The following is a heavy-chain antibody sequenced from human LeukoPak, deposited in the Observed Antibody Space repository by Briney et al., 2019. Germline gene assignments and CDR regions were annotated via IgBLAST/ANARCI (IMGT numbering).Heavy chain of an antibody. CDR3: ARAGVYSGTSYSLRNDAFDI. CDR2: LNPHNGAS. D-gene: IGHD6-13*01. J-gene: IGHJ3*02. Sequence: ASVKVSCKASGYTFSDYSIHWMRQAPGQGLEWMGWLNPHNGASNFAQQFQGRFIITRDTSTNTAYMELSSLRVDDTAFYYCARAGVYSGTSYSLRNDAFDIWGQGTVVTVSS. V-gene: IGHV1-2*02. CDR1: GYTFSDYS.